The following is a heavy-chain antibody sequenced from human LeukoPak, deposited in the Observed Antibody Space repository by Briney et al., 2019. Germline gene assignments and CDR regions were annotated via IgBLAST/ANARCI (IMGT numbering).Heavy chain of an antibody. CDR2: IGYTGDT. CDR3: ARELAGFGELFRHNDAFDI. CDR1: GGSISSGAYY. V-gene: IGHV4-31*03. D-gene: IGHD3-10*01. J-gene: IGHJ3*02. Sequence: SETLSLTCTVSGGSISSGAYYWSWVRQLPEKGLDWIGYIGYTGDTYYNPSLKSRVTISVDKSKNQFSLKLSSVTAADTAVYYCARELAGFGELFRHNDAFDIWGQGTMVTVSS.